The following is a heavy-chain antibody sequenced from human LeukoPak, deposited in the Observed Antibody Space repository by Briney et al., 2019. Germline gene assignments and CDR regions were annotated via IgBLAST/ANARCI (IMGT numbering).Heavy chain of an antibody. CDR3: ARRGGSGRAFDY. J-gene: IGHJ4*02. Sequence: PSETLSLTCSVSGASISGGTYHWGWIRQPPGKGLEWIGSIYYTGSTYDNPSFKSRVTISVDTSKNQFSLKLSSVTAADTAVYYCARRGGSGRAFDYWGQGTLVTVSS. D-gene: IGHD1-26*01. V-gene: IGHV4-39*01. CDR2: IYYTGST. CDR1: GASISGGTYH.